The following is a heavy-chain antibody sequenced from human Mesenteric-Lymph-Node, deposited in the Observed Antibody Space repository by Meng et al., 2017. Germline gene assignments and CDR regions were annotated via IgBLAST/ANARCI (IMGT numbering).Heavy chain of an antibody. CDR1: GLTFRNDA. CDR2: ITSNGDST. V-gene: IGHV3-23*01. CDR3: AKEWIEIGHPHFDH. D-gene: IGHD5-12*01. Sequence: EVQLLQSGGDWVQPGWFLRLSCSVSGLTFRNDAMSWLCQVPGKGLEWVSGITSNGDSTYYIDSVKGRFTISRDNFKNTLYLQMNSLRAEDTAIYYCAKEWIEIGHPHFDHWGQGSLVTVSS. J-gene: IGHJ4*02.